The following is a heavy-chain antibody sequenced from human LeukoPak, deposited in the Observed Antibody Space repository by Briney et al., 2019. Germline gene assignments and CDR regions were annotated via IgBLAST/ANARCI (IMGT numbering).Heavy chain of an antibody. CDR2: ISGSGGST. D-gene: IGHD1-1*01. J-gene: IGHJ6*03. V-gene: IGHV3-23*01. Sequence: GGSLRLSCTASGFTFSSYTMSWVRQAPGKGLEGVSAISGSGGSTYYADSVKGRFKISRDNSKNTLYLQMNSLRADDTAVYYCAKNDGNLPYYYYYMDVWGKGTTVTVSS. CDR1: GFTFSSYT. CDR3: AKNDGNLPYYYYYMDV.